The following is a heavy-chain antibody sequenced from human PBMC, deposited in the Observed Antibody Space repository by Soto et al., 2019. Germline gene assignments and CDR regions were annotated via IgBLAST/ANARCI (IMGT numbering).Heavy chain of an antibody. J-gene: IGHJ6*02. CDR3: ARYGHSYSSNYVRGMDV. Sequence: YSLNISCKASGYSFTTDWIGWVRQMPGKGLEWMGIIYPGDSDTRYSPSFQGQVTVSADKSISTAYLQWSSLKAADTAMYYCARYGHSYSSNYVRGMDVWSEGTQVTV. CDR1: GYSFTTDW. V-gene: IGHV5-51*01. CDR2: IYPGDSDT. D-gene: IGHD5-18*01.